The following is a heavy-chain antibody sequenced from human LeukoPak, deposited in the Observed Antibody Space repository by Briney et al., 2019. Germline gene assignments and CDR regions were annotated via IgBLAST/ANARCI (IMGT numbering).Heavy chain of an antibody. D-gene: IGHD3-10*01. Sequence: SETLSLTCTVSGGSISSSSYYWGWIRQPPGKGLEWIGSIYYSGSTYYNPSLKSRVTISVDTSKNQFSLKLSSVTAADAAVYYCARVPTMVNAFDIWGQGTMVTVSS. CDR3: ARVPTMVNAFDI. CDR2: IYYSGST. J-gene: IGHJ3*02. V-gene: IGHV4-39*07. CDR1: GGSISSSSYY.